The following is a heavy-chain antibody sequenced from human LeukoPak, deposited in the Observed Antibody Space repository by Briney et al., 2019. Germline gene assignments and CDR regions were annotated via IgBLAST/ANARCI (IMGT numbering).Heavy chain of an antibody. CDR1: GFTFDDYA. J-gene: IGHJ4*02. D-gene: IGHD2-21*02. CDR2: ISSSGSTI. V-gene: IGHV3-11*01. Sequence: PGRSLRLSCAASGFTFDDYAMHWVRQAPGKGLEWVSYISSSGSTIYYADSVKGRFTISRDNAKNSLYLQMNSLRAEDTAVYYCARGRDHFDYWGQGTLVTVSS. CDR3: ARGRDHFDY.